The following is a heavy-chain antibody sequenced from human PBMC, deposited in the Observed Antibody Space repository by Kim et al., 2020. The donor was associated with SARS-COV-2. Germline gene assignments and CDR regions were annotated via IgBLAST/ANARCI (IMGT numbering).Heavy chain of an antibody. CDR2: T. CDR3: ARVSTYYYNY. V-gene: IGHV4-31*02. Sequence: TSYKPSLKSRVTISVDTSKNQFSLKLSSVTAADTAVYYCARVSTYYYNYWGQGILVTVSS. D-gene: IGHD3-22*01. J-gene: IGHJ4*02.